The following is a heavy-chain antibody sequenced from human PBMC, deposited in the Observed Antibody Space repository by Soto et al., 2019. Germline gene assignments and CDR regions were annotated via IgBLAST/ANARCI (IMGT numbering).Heavy chain of an antibody. CDR1: GFTFSSYA. Sequence: PGGSLRLSCAASGFTFSSYAMSWVRQAPGKGLEWVSAISGSGGSTYYADSVKGRFTISRDNSKNTLYLQMNSLRAEDTAVYYCAKTLGVLLWFGELPTPYYFDYWGQGTLVTVSS. V-gene: IGHV3-23*01. J-gene: IGHJ4*02. D-gene: IGHD3-10*01. CDR2: ISGSGGST. CDR3: AKTLGVLLWFGELPTPYYFDY.